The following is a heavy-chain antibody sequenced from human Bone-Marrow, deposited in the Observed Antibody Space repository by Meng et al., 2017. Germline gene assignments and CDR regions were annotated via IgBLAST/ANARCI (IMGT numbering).Heavy chain of an antibody. D-gene: IGHD5-24*01. CDR3: ARLVRGRDGYKSKLVP. J-gene: IGHJ5*02. Sequence: QVQLQESGPGLVKPSQTLSLTCTASGGSISSGSFYWGWIRQPPGKGLEWIGSIFYTGTTYYNPSLKSRVTISVDTSKNQFSLKLSSVTAADTAVYYCARLVRGRDGYKSKLVPWGQGTLVTVSS. CDR2: IFYTGTT. CDR1: GGSISSGSFY. V-gene: IGHV4-39*01.